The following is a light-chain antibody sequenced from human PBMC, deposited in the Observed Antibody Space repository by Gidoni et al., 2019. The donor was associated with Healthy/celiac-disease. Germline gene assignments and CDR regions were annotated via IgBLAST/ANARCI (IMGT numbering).Light chain of an antibody. Sequence: EIVLTQSPATLSLSPGERATLSCSASQSVSSYLAWYQQKPGQAPRLLIYDASNRATGIPARFSGSGSGTVFTLTISSLEPEDFAVYYCQQRSNWPLTFGGGTKVEIK. CDR2: DAS. CDR1: QSVSSY. V-gene: IGKV3-11*01. CDR3: QQRSNWPLT. J-gene: IGKJ4*01.